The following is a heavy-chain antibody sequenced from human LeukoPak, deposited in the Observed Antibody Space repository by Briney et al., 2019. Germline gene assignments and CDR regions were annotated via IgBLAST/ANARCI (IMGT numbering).Heavy chain of an antibody. V-gene: IGHV3-74*01. CDR2: INSDGSST. CDR3: ARDFPNYDILTGRGGYGMDV. Sequence: GGSLRLSCAASGFPFSSYWMHWVRQAPGKGLVWVSRINSDGSSTSYADSVKGRFTISRDNAKNTLYLQMNSLRAEDTAVYYCARDFPNYDILTGRGGYGMDVWGQGTTVTVSS. D-gene: IGHD3-9*01. J-gene: IGHJ6*02. CDR1: GFPFSSYW.